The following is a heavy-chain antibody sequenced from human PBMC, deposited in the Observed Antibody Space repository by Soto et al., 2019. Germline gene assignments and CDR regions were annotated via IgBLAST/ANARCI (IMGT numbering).Heavy chain of an antibody. CDR3: ARYETCERLFDY. Sequence: PSETLSLTCTVSGGSISSYYWSWIRQPPGKGLEWIGYIYYSGSTNYNPSLKSRVTISVDTSKNQFSLKLSSVTAADTAVYYCARYETCERLFDYWGQGTLVTVSS. V-gene: IGHV4-59*01. CDR1: GGSISSYY. D-gene: IGHD3-16*01. J-gene: IGHJ4*02. CDR2: IYYSGST.